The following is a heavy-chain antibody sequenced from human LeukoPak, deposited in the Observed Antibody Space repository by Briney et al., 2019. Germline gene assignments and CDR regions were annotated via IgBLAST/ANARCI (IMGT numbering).Heavy chain of an antibody. V-gene: IGHV3-7*01. D-gene: IGHD1-26*01. CDR3: ASWSAGAGSNS. CDR1: GLTFSNYW. J-gene: IGHJ4*02. Sequence: PGGSLRLSCVASGLTFSNYWMNWVRQAPGKGPEWAANINPDGSQKRYVDSVKGRFTISRDNAKKSLYLQMNGLKAEDMAVYYCASWSAGAGSNSWGQGTLITVSS. CDR2: INPDGSQK.